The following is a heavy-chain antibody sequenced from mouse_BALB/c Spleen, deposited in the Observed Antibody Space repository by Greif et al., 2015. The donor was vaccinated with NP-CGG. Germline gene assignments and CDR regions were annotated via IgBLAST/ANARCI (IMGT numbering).Heavy chain of an antibody. CDR1: GFTFSDYY. D-gene: IGHD2-14*01. V-gene: IGHV5-4*02. CDR2: ISGGGSYT. Sequence: EVQLVESGGGSVKPGGSLKLSCAASGFTFSDYYMYWVRQTPEKRLEWVATISGGGSYTYYPDSVKGRFTISRDNAKNNLFLQMSSLKSEDTAMYYCARALYYRYHYFDYWGQGTTLTVSS. J-gene: IGHJ2*01. CDR3: ARALYYRYHYFDY.